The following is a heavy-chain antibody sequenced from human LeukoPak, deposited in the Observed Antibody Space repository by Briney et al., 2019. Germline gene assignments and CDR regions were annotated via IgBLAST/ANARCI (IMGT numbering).Heavy chain of an antibody. V-gene: IGHV3-7*01. J-gene: IGHJ4*02. CDR2: IKQDGSEK. CDR1: GFTFSSYW. CDR3: ARDTYYDFWSGGYFDY. D-gene: IGHD3-3*01. Sequence: GGSLRLSCAVSGFTFSSYWMSWVRQAPGKGLEWVANIKQDGSEKYYVDSVKGRFTISRDNAKNSLYLQMNSLRAEDTAVYYCARDTYYDFWSGGYFDYWGQGTLVTVSS.